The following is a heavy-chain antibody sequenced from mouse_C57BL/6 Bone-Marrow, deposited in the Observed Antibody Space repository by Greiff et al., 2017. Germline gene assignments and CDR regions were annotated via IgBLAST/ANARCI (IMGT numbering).Heavy chain of an antibody. Sequence: QVQLKESGPELVKPGASVKISCKASGYAFSSSWMNWVKQRPGKGLEWIGRIYPGDGDTNYNGKFKGKATLTADKSSSTAYMQLSSLTSDDSAVYFCARRDGSSYEDYAMDYWGQGTSVTVSS. V-gene: IGHV1-82*01. D-gene: IGHD1-1*01. J-gene: IGHJ4*01. CDR3: ARRDGSSYEDYAMDY. CDR2: IYPGDGDT. CDR1: GYAFSSSW.